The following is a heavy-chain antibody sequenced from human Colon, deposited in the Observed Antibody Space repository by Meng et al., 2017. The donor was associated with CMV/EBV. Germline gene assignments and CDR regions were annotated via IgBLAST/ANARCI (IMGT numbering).Heavy chain of an antibody. CDR1: GFTFSSYW. J-gene: IGHJ4*02. CDR3: ARDHDFGFDL. V-gene: IGHV3-48*04. CDR2: IRDSGTT. D-gene: IGHD1-1*01. Sequence: GESLKISCAASGFTFSSYWMSWIRQGPGKGLEWIAHIRDSGTTYYADSVRGRFTISRDNAKTSLFLQMSSLRAEDTAVYFCARDHDFGFDLWGQGTLVTVSS.